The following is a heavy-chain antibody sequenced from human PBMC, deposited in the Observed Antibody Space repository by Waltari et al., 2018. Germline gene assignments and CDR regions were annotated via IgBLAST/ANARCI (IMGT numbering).Heavy chain of an antibody. CDR3: VTDTFDI. V-gene: IGHV3-74*03. J-gene: IGHJ3*02. CDR1: GVTFSNDW. CDR2: INTDVSTT. Sequence: EVQLVESGGDLIQPGGSLRLSCAASGVTFSNDWMHCVRQAPGKGLMWVSHINTDVSTTTYADSVKGRFTISRDNAKNTLYLQMNSLRAEDSAVYYCVTDTFDIWGQGTMVTVSS.